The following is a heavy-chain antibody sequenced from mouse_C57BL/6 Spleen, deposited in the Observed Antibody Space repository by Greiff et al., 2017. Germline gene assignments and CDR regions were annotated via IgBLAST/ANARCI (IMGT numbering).Heavy chain of an antibody. CDR2: IYPGDGDT. CDR1: GYAFSSSW. D-gene: IGHD1-1*01. CDR3: ARGGYCVSSNCAMGY. V-gene: IGHV1-82*01. J-gene: IGHJ4*01. Sequence: VQLQQSGPELVKPGASVKISCKASGYAFSSSWMNWVKQRPGKGLEWIGRIYPGDGDTYYNGKFKGKVTLTADKSSSKAYMQLSSLTSEDSAVYICARGGYCVSSNCAMGYSGQGASVTVSS.